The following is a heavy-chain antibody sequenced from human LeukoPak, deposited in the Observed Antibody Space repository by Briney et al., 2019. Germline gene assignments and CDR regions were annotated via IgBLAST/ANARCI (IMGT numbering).Heavy chain of an antibody. D-gene: IGHD6-13*01. CDR1: GYSFTSYW. J-gene: IGHJ6*02. Sequence: GESLKISCKGSGYSFTSYWIGWVRQMPGKGLEWMGIIYPGDSDTRYSPSFQGQVTISADKSISTAYLQWSSLKASDTAMYYCARVSIVEQLVVYGMGVWGQGTTVTVSS. CDR2: IYPGDSDT. V-gene: IGHV5-51*01. CDR3: ARVSIVEQLVVYGMGV.